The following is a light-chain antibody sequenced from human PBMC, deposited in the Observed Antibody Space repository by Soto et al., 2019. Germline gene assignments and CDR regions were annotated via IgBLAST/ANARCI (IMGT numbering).Light chain of an antibody. CDR1: QRITTV. Sequence: EIVMTQSPATLSLSPGERATLSCRASQRITTVAWYQQKPGQAPRLLIYDVSNRATGIPARFSGSGSGTDFTLTIRSLEPEDFAVYYCQQRSNWPRTFGQGTKVDIK. J-gene: IGKJ1*01. V-gene: IGKV3-11*01. CDR3: QQRSNWPRT. CDR2: DVS.